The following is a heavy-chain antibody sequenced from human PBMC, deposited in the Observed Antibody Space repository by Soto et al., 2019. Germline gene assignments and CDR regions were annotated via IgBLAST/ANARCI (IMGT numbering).Heavy chain of an antibody. CDR2: ISPSGGST. CDR1: GYTFTIYY. D-gene: IGHD2-2*01. Sequence: QVQLVQSGAEVKKPGASVKVSCKASGYTFTIYYMHWVRQAPGQGLEWVGIISPSGGSTSYAQKFQGRVTMTRDTSTSTVYLELSSLRSEDTAVYYCARDLSSSHTAMGVDVWGQGTTVTVSS. J-gene: IGHJ6*02. V-gene: IGHV1-46*01. CDR3: ARDLSSSHTAMGVDV.